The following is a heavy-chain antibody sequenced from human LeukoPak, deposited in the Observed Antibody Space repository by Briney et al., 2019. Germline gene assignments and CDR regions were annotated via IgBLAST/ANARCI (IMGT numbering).Heavy chain of an antibody. CDR3: ARVGGPTPGHYYFDY. Sequence: ASVKVSCKASKYTFTGFYMHWVRQAPGQGLEWMGWINPNAGGTHYAQKFQGRVTLTSDTSITTAYMELSSLTSDDTAVYYCARVGGPTPGHYYFDYWGQGALVTVSS. CDR2: INPNAGGT. D-gene: IGHD3-16*01. J-gene: IGHJ4*02. CDR1: KYTFTGFY. V-gene: IGHV1-2*02.